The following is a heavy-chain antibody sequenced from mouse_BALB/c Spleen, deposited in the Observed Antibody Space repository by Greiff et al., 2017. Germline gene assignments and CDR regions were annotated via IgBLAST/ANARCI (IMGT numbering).Heavy chain of an antibody. Sequence: QVQLKESGPGLVAPSQSLSITCTVSGFSLTSYGVHWVRQPPGKGLEWLGVIWAGGSTNYNSALMSRLSISKDNSKSQVFLKMNSLQTDDTAMYYWARVPYYYGSSYDAMDYWGQGTSVTVSS. V-gene: IGHV2-9*02. D-gene: IGHD1-1*01. CDR3: ARVPYYYGSSYDAMDY. J-gene: IGHJ4*01. CDR1: GFSLTSYG. CDR2: IWAGGST.